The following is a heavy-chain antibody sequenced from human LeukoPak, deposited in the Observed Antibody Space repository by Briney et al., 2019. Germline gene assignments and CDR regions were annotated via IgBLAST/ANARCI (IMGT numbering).Heavy chain of an antibody. CDR1: GGSISSGSYY. Sequence: SETLSLTCTVSGGSISSGSYYWSWIRQPAGKGLEWIGRIYTSGSTNYNPSLKSRVTISVDTSKNQFSLKLTSVTAADTAVYYCASYPYDFWSGYRYFDYWGPGTLVTVSS. CDR2: IYTSGST. V-gene: IGHV4-61*02. J-gene: IGHJ4*02. CDR3: ASYPYDFWSGYRYFDY. D-gene: IGHD3-3*01.